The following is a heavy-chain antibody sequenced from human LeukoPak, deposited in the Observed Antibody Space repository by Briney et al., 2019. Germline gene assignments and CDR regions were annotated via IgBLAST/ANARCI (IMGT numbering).Heavy chain of an antibody. J-gene: IGHJ4*02. CDR3: ARTYGDKALDY. V-gene: IGHV5-51*01. D-gene: IGHD4-17*01. Sequence: GESLKISCKGSGYSFTSYWIGWVRQMPGKGLEWMGTIYPHDSDTRYSPAFQGQVTISADKSISTAYLQWSSLKASDTAIYYCARTYGDKALDYWGQGTLVTVSS. CDR1: GYSFTSYW. CDR2: IYPHDSDT.